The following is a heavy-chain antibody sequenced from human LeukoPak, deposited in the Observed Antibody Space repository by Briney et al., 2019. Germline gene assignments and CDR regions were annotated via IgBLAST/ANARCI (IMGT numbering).Heavy chain of an antibody. CDR1: GFTFSSYG. J-gene: IGHJ4*02. V-gene: IGHV3-33*01. CDR3: ARGGSYDILTGYSATLDY. D-gene: IGHD3-9*01. Sequence: GGSLRLSCAASGFTFSSYGMHWVRQAPGKGLELVAVIWYDGSNKYYADSVKGRFTISRDNSKNTLYLQMNSLRAEDTAVYYCARGGSYDILTGYSATLDYWGQGTLVTVSS. CDR2: IWYDGSNK.